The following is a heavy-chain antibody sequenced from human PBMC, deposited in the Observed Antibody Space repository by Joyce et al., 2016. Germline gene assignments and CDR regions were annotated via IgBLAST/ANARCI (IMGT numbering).Heavy chain of an antibody. CDR1: GDTIKHYF. V-gene: IGHV4-4*07. Sequence: QVQLQESGPGVVKPSETLSLTCSVSGDTIKHYFWSWLRQPAWKGLEWLGRIYIGGTTNYNPTVKSRVTMSLDTSKNKFSLKLISVTAADTAVYYCARGNYGDCVRYFDAWGQGSLVTVSS. CDR3: ARGNYGDCVRYFDA. J-gene: IGHJ4*02. CDR2: IYIGGTT. D-gene: IGHD4-17*01.